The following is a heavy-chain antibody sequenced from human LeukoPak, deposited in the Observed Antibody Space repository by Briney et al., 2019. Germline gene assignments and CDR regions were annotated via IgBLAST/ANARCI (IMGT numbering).Heavy chain of an antibody. J-gene: IGHJ6*03. CDR2: IKQDGSKK. Sequence: GGSLRLSCAASGITFTSHAMSWVRQAPGKGLEWVANIKQDGSKKYYVDTVTGPFTPSRDNAKSSLSLQMNSLRAEDTAVYYCARAGYDYVWGSPGWDYYYMDVWGEGATVTVSS. CDR3: ARAGYDYVWGSPGWDYYYMDV. D-gene: IGHD3-16*01. V-gene: IGHV3-7*01. CDR1: GITFTSHA.